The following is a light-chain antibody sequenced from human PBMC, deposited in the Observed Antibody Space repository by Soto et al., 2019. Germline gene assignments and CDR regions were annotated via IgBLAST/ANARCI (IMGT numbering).Light chain of an antibody. CDR1: NSDIGSYNY. CDR2: EVQ. V-gene: IGLV2-14*01. CDR3: SSYTTTTTGV. Sequence: QSALTQPASVSGSPGQSITISCTGTNSDIGSYNYVSWYQQHPGKAPRLLISEVQNRPSGVSHRFSGSKSANTASLTISGLQAEDEADYYCSSYTTTTTGVFGGGTKVTVL. J-gene: IGLJ3*02.